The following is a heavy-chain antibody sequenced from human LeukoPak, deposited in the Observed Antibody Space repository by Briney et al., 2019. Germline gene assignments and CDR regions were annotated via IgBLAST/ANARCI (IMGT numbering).Heavy chain of an antibody. V-gene: IGHV4-38-2*01. J-gene: IGHJ4*02. CDR3: ASSSWSGSYFDY. CDR2: IFYSESA. Sequence: SETLSLTCAVSGYSVNSGYYWGWIRQPPGKGLEWIGSIFYSESAYHNPSLRSRVTISLDTSKNQFSLNLRSATAADTAVYYCASSSWSGSYFDYWGQGTLITVSS. CDR1: GYSVNSGYY. D-gene: IGHD6-13*01.